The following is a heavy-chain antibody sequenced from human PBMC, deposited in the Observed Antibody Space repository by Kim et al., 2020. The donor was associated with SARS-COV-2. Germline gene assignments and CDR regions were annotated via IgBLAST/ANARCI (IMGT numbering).Heavy chain of an antibody. Sequence: SETLSLTCTVSGGSISSGGYYWSWIRQHPGKGLEWIGYIYYSGSTYYNPSLKSRVTISVDTSKNQFSLKLSSVTAADTAVYYCARGALSYYDSSGRYFDIWGQGTMVTVSS. CDR2: IYYSGST. D-gene: IGHD3-22*01. V-gene: IGHV4-31*03. CDR1: GGSISSGGYY. CDR3: ARGALSYYDSSGRYFDI. J-gene: IGHJ3*02.